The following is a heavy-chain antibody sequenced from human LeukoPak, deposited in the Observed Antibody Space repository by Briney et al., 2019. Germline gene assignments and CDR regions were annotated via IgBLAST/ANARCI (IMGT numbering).Heavy chain of an antibody. CDR2: SDYNGGT. J-gene: IGHJ3*02. CDR3: ARVGSYAFDI. CDR1: GGSVSSGSYY. Sequence: SETLSLTCTVSGGSVSSGSYYWSWIRQPPGKGLEWIGYSDYNGGTHYNPSLKSRVTISVDTSKNQFSLELRSVTAADTAVYYCARVGSYAFDIWGQGTMVTVSS. V-gene: IGHV4-61*01.